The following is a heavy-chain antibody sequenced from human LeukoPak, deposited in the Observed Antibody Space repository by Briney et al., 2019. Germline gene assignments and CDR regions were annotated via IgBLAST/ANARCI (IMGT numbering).Heavy chain of an antibody. Sequence: GESLKISCQVSGYSFTSYWIGWVRQLPGKGLEWMGIIYPGDSDTRYSPSFQGQVTISADKSISTAYLQWSSLKASDTAMYYCARRYCSGGTCYLDYWGQGTLVTVSS. D-gene: IGHD2-15*01. CDR2: IYPGDSDT. CDR3: ARRYCSGGTCYLDY. V-gene: IGHV5-51*01. J-gene: IGHJ4*02. CDR1: GYSFTSYW.